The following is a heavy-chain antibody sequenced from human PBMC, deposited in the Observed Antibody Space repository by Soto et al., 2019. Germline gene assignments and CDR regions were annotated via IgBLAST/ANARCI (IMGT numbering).Heavy chain of an antibody. J-gene: IGHJ4*02. CDR1: GFTFSSYA. D-gene: IGHD3-22*01. Sequence: QVQLVESGGGVVQPGRSLRLSCAASGFTFSSYAMHWVRQAPGKGLEWVAVISYDGSNKYYADSVKGRFTISRDNSKNXLXLXXNSLRAEDTAVYYCARDGTYYYDSSGSRPSYYFDYWGQGTLVTVSS. CDR3: ARDGTYYYDSSGSRPSYYFDY. V-gene: IGHV3-30-3*01. CDR2: ISYDGSNK.